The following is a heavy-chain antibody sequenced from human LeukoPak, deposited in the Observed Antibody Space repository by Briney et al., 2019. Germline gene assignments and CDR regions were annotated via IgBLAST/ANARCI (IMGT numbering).Heavy chain of an antibody. V-gene: IGHV4-59*01. CDR3: ARTTEDCSSTSCYQYWFDP. CDR1: GGSISSYY. J-gene: IGHJ5*02. Sequence: SETLSLTCTVSGGSISSYYWSWIRQPPGKGLEWIGYIHYSGSTSYNPSLKSRVTISVDTSKNQISLKVRSVTAAATAVYYCARTTEDCSSTSCYQYWFDPWGQGTLVTVSS. CDR2: IHYSGST. D-gene: IGHD2-2*01.